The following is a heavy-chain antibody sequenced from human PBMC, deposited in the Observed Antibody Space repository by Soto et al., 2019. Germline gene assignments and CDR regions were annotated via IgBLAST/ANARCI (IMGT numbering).Heavy chain of an antibody. CDR3: AKEISGYSSSQFYFDY. J-gene: IGHJ4*02. CDR1: GFTFSNYA. V-gene: IGHV3-23*01. D-gene: IGHD6-13*01. Sequence: GGSLRLSCAASGFTFSNYAMNWVRQAPGKGLEWVSAVSGSGSNTYYADSVRGRFTISRDNSKNTLYLQMNSLRAEDMAVYYCAKEISGYSSSQFYFDYWGQGTLVTVSS. CDR2: VSGSGSNT.